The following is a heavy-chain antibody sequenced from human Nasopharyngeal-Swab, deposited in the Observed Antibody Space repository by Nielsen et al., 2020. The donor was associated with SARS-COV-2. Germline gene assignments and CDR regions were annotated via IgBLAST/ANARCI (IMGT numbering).Heavy chain of an antibody. V-gene: IGHV4-4*07. D-gene: IGHD6-13*01. J-gene: IGHJ5*02. CDR2: IYTSGST. CDR3: ARDMRIAAAGTVWFDP. CDR1: GGSISSYY. Sequence: SETLSLTCTVSGGSISSYYWSWIRQPAGKGLGWIGRIYTSGSTNYNPSLKSRVTMSVDTSKNQFSLKLGSVTAADTAVYYCARDMRIAAAGTVWFDPGGQGTLVTVSS.